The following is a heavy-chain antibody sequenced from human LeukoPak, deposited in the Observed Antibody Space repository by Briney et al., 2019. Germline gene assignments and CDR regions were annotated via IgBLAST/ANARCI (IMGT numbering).Heavy chain of an antibody. CDR2: INPNSGGT. Sequence: ASVKVSCKASGYTFTDYYVHWVRQAPGQGLEWMGWINPNSGGTNPAQKFQGRVTMTRDTSISTAYMELCRLRSDDTAVYYCAKERYILATMGKNWFDPWGQGTLVTVSS. J-gene: IGHJ5*02. CDR3: AKERYILATMGKNWFDP. V-gene: IGHV1-2*02. CDR1: GYTFTDYY. D-gene: IGHD5-12*01.